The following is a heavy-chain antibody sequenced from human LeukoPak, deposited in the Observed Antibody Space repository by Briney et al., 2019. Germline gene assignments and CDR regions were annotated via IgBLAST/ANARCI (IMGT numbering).Heavy chain of an antibody. J-gene: IGHJ6*03. D-gene: IGHD2-2*01. CDR3: AKKYRSVQFFYMDV. V-gene: IGHV3-23*01. Sequence: GALRLSCAASGFTLSSYTMNWVRQAPGKGLDWVSAISGSGGSTYYADSVKGRFTISRDNSKNTLYLQMNSLRAEDTAIYYCAKKYRSVQFFYMDVWGKGTTVTISS. CDR2: ISGSGGST. CDR1: GFTLSSYT.